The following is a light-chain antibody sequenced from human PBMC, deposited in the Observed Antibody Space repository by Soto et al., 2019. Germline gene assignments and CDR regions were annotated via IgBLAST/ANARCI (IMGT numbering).Light chain of an antibody. J-gene: IGKJ4*01. CDR3: QQRSNWPQLT. CDR2: DAS. Sequence: EIVLTQSPATLSLAPGERATLSCMASQSISTYLAWYQQKPGQAPRLLIYDASNRATGIPARFSGSGSGTDFTLAISCLEPEDFAVYYCQQRSNWPQLTFGGGTKVEIK. CDR1: QSISTY. V-gene: IGKV3-11*01.